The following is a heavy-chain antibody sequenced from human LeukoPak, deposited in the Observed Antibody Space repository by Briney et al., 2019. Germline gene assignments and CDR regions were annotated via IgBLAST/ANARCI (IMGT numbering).Heavy chain of an antibody. D-gene: IGHD1-26*01. V-gene: IGHV3-23*01. CDR3: ARERWELGTFDY. J-gene: IGHJ4*02. CDR2: ISGSGGRT. CDR1: GFTFSRCG. Sequence: GGSLRLSCGASGFTFSRCGMSWVRQAPGKGLEWVSAISGSGGRTYSADSVKGRFTISRDNAKNSVYLQMNSLRAEDTAVYYCARERWELGTFDYWGQGTLVTVSS.